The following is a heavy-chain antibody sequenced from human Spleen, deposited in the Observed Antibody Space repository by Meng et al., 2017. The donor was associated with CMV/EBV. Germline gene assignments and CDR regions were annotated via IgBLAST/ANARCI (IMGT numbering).Heavy chain of an antibody. V-gene: IGHV3-21*01. CDR2: ISSSSTYI. D-gene: IGHD7-27*01. CDR1: GFTFISYS. CDR3: ARDITGDS. Sequence: GESLKISCAASGFTFISYSMNWVRQAPGKGLEWVSSISSSSTYIYYADSVRGRFTISRDNAKNSLYLQMNSLRAEDMALYYCARDITGDSWGQGTLVTVSS. J-gene: IGHJ5*02.